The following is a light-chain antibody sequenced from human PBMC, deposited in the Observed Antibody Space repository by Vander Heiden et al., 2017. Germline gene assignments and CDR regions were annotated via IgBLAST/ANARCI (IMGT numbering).Light chain of an antibody. CDR3: LQHNSYPFT. V-gene: IGKV1-17*01. CDR1: QGIRDD. Sequence: DTQLTQSPSSLSASVGDRVTLTCRASQGIRDDLAWYQQRPGKAPERLIYAVSSLQSGVPSRFSGSGSGTEFTLTISSLQPEDFATYYCLQHNSYPFTFGQGTKLEIK. CDR2: AVS. J-gene: IGKJ2*01.